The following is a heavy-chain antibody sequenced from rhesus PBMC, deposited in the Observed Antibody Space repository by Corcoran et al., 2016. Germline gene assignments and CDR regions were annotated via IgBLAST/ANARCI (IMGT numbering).Heavy chain of an antibody. CDR1: CGSISRSNW. Sequence: QVQLQESGPGLVTTSETRSLTCAFSCGSISRSNWLTWLRPPPGTAMSGFGNIGGTCYSYYNPSLKSRVTISKDTSKNKFSLRLSSVTAAYTALYYCARHPPPTSYTGAWGNRFDVWGAGVLVTVSS. J-gene: IGHJ5-1*01. D-gene: IGHD2-15*01. CDR3: ARHPPPTSYTGAWGNRFDV. V-gene: IGHV4-65*02. CDR2: IGGTCYS.